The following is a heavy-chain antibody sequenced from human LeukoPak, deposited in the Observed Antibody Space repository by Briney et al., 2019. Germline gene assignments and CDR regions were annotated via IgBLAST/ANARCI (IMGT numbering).Heavy chain of an antibody. CDR2: IYYSGST. CDR3: AIGDYGDYVTN. J-gene: IGHJ4*02. V-gene: IGHV4-59*01. D-gene: IGHD4-17*01. Sequence: SETLSLTCTVSGGSISSYYWSWIRQPPGKGLEWIGYIYYSGSTNYNPSPKSRVTISVDTSKTQLSLKLSCVTAADTAVYYCAIGDYGDYVTNWGQGTLVTVSS. CDR1: GGSISSYY.